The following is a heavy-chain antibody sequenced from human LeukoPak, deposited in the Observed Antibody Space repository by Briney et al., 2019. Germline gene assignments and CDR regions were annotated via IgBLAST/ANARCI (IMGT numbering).Heavy chain of an antibody. CDR1: GGSISSSNW. Sequence: SETLSLTCAASGGSISSSNWWSWVRQPPGKGLEWIGEIYHSGSTNYNPSLKSRVTISVDKSKNQFSLKLSSVTAADTAVYYCARKSPTAYCRGGTCFFDYWGQGTLVTVSS. J-gene: IGHJ4*02. CDR3: ARKSPTAYCRGGTCFFDY. D-gene: IGHD2-15*01. V-gene: IGHV4-4*02. CDR2: IYHSGST.